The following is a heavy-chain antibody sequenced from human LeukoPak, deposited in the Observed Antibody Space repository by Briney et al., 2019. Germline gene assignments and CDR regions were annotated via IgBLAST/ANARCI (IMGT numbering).Heavy chain of an antibody. CDR1: GGSISSDH. D-gene: IGHD2/OR15-2a*01. V-gene: IGHV4-59*01. J-gene: IGHJ3*02. Sequence: PETLSLSCTVSGGSISSDHSNWIRQPPGQGLEWIGCIYYSGSTYYNPSLKSRVTISVDMSKSQFSLRLTSVTAADTAVYYCARKNDFDIWGQGTLVTVSS. CDR3: ARKNDFDI. CDR2: IYYSGST.